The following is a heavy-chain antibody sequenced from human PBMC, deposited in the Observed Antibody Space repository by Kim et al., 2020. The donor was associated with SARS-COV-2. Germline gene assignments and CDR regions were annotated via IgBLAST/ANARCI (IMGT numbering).Heavy chain of an antibody. CDR3: ARDTRAGAFDT. J-gene: IGHJ3*02. D-gene: IGHD6-19*01. CDR2: T. Sequence: TYYITSLKSRVTISVDTSKNQFTLKLSSVTAAERAVYYCARDTRAGAFDTWGQGTMVTVSS. V-gene: IGHV4-31*02.